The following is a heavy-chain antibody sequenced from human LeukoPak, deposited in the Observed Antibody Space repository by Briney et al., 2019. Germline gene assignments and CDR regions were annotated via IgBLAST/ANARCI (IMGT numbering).Heavy chain of an antibody. D-gene: IGHD1-26*01. J-gene: IGHJ3*02. V-gene: IGHV1-18*01. CDR3: ARIDSGSYYVSPDDAFDI. CDR2: ISAYNGNT. CDR1: GYTFTSYG. Sequence: GASVKVSCKASGYTFTSYGISWVRQAPGQGREWMGWISAYNGNTNYAQKLQGRVTMTTDTSTSTAYMELRSLRSDDTAVYYCARIDSGSYYVSPDDAFDIWGQGTMVTVSS.